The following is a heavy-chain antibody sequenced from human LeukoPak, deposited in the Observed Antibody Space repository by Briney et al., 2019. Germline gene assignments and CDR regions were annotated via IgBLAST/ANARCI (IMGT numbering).Heavy chain of an antibody. V-gene: IGHV4-39*07. CDR3: ARGYSYGYVKGSFDY. CDR1: GGSISSSSYY. D-gene: IGHD5-18*01. J-gene: IGHJ4*02. CDR2: IYYSGST. Sequence: PSETLSLTCTVSGGSISSSSYYWGWIRQPPGKGLEWIGSIYYSGSTYYNPSLKSRVTISVDTSKNQFSLELSSVTAADTAVYYCARGYSYGYVKGSFDYWGQGTLVTVSS.